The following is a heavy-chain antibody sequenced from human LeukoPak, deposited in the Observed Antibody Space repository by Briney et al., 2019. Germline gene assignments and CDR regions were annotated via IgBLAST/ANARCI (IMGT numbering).Heavy chain of an antibody. CDR3: AKSGYRGDSHILRGRGSPYFHYYMGV. CDR1: GFIFGDFA. CDR2: ISGDGDET. V-gene: IGHV3-43*02. D-gene: IGHD5-12*01. J-gene: IGHJ6*03. Sequence: HPGGSLRLSCEASGFIFGDFAMQWARQVPGKGPEWVSAISGDGDETDYLDSVEGRFTISRDNTKNSLFFEMNSLRPEDTAVYYCAKSGYRGDSHILRGRGSPYFHYYMGVWGNGTTVIVSS.